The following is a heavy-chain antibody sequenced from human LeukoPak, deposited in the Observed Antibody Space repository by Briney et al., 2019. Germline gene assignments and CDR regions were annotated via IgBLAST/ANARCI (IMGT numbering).Heavy chain of an antibody. CDR2: INHGGST. Sequence: SETLSLTCAVYGGSFSGYYWSWIRQPPGKGLEWIGEINHGGSTNNNPSLKSRVTISVDTSKNQFSLKLSSVTAADTAVYYCARGLRYCSSTSCPPREPYYMDVWGKGTTVTVSS. CDR3: ARGLRYCSSTSCPPREPYYMDV. V-gene: IGHV4-34*01. CDR1: GGSFSGYY. D-gene: IGHD2-2*01. J-gene: IGHJ6*03.